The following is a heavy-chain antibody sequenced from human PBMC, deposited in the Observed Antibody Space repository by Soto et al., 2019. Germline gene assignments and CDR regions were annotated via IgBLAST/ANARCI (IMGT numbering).Heavy chain of an antibody. D-gene: IGHD1-26*01. CDR3: ARGGVVGSTKSYFDY. V-gene: IGHV5-51*01. CDR1: GYTFTDYW. CDR2: IYPGDSDT. J-gene: IGHJ4*02. Sequence: EVQLVQSGAEVKKSGESLKISCKGSGYTFTDYWIGWVRQMPGKGLEWMGIIYPGDSDTRYSPSFQGQVTISADKSINIAYLQWSSLKASDTARYYCARGGVVGSTKSYFDYWGQGTLVTVSS.